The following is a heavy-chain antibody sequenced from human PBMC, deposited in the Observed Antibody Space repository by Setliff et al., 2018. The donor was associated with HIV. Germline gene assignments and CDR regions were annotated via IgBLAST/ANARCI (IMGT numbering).Heavy chain of an antibody. CDR1: GYTFTSYY. Sequence: ASVKVSCKASGYTFTSYYMHWVRRAPGQGLEWMGIINPSGGSTSYAQKFQGRVAMTRDTSTSTVYMELSSLRSEDTAVYYCARAYDRYCSSTSCYEWFDPWGQGTLVTVSS. CDR3: ARAYDRYCSSTSCYEWFDP. J-gene: IGHJ5*02. V-gene: IGHV1-46*01. CDR2: INPSGGST. D-gene: IGHD2-2*01.